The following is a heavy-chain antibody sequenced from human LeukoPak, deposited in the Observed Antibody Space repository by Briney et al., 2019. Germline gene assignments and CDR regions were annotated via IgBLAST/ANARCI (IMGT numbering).Heavy chain of an antibody. J-gene: IGHJ6*02. CDR2: IYSSGST. V-gene: IGHV4-61*02. CDR1: GCSISSGSYY. CDR3: ARSDYDFWSGGYYGMDV. D-gene: IGHD3-3*01. Sequence: SQTLSLTCTVSGCSISSGSYYWSWIRQPAGKGLEWIGGIYSSGSTNYNPALKSRVTISVDTSKNQFSLKLSSVTAGDTAVYYCARSDYDFWSGGYYGMDVWGQGTTVTVSS.